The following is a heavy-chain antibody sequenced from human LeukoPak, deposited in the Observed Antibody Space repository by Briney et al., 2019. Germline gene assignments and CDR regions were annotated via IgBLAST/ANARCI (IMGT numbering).Heavy chain of an antibody. J-gene: IGHJ5*02. V-gene: IGHV3-7*01. CDR1: GFTFSNYW. Sequence: GGSLRLSCAASGFTFSNYWMSWVRQAPGKGLEWVANIKQDGSEKYYVDSVKGRFTISRDNAKNSLYLQMNSLRAEDTAVYYCARDSPVWGYSRFDPWGQGTLVTVSS. D-gene: IGHD6-13*01. CDR3: ARDSPVWGYSRFDP. CDR2: IKQDGSEK.